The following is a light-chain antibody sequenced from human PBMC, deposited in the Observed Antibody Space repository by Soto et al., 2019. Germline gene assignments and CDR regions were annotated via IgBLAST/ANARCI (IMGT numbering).Light chain of an antibody. V-gene: IGKV1-39*01. CDR2: AAS. CDR3: QQTRSYPST. J-gene: IGKJ4*01. CDR1: QSISSN. Sequence: DIELTQSPASLSVSVGERATLTCRASQSISSNLNWYQQKPGKAPQLLIYAASSLQSGVPSRFSGSGSGTDFTLTISSLQPEDFATYYCQQTRSYPSTFGGGTKVDIK.